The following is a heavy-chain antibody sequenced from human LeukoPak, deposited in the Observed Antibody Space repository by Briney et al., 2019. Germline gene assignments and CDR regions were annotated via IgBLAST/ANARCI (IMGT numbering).Heavy chain of an antibody. CDR3: ARRSMVRGRLDY. D-gene: IGHD3-10*01. Sequence: GGSLRLSCTASGFTFSSYSMNWVRQATGKGLEWVSSISSSSSYIYYADSVKGRFTISRDNAKNSLYLQMNSLRAEDTAVYYCARRSMVRGRLDYWGQGTLVTVSS. V-gene: IGHV3-21*01. J-gene: IGHJ4*02. CDR1: GFTFSSYS. CDR2: ISSSSSYI.